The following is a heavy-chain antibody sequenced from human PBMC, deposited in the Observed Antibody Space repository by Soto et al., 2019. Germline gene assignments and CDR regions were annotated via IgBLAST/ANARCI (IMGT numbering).Heavy chain of an antibody. V-gene: IGHV4-4*07. CDR3: AREPLAHSYFDF. J-gene: IGHJ4*02. CDR1: GDSVSSHY. CDR2: LYNDERT. Sequence: KTSKTLSLTCTVSGDSVSSHYWSWIRQPAGKGLEWLGRLYNDERTNYNPSLKSRVTMSMDTSKNQFSLKLTSVTAADSAVYFCAREPLAHSYFDFWGQGILVTVSS.